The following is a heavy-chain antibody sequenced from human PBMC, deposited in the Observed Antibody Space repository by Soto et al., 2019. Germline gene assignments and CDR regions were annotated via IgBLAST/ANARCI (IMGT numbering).Heavy chain of an antibody. J-gene: IGHJ3*02. Sequence: GESLKISCKGSGYSFTSYWIGWVRQMPGKGLEWMGIIYPGDSDTRYSPSFQGQVTISADKSISTAYLQWSSLKASDTAMYYCARQTAPIRIFGVATNAFDIWGQGTMVTVSS. CDR1: GYSFTSYW. V-gene: IGHV5-51*01. D-gene: IGHD3-3*01. CDR3: ARQTAPIRIFGVATNAFDI. CDR2: IYPGDSDT.